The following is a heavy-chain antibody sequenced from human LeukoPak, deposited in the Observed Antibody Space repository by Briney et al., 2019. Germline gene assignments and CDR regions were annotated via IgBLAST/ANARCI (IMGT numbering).Heavy chain of an antibody. CDR3: AKHSGNYFFDH. Sequence: GGSLRLSCAASGFTFSTYAMSWVRQAPGKGLEWVSAISGGGDTFYADSVRGRLTISRDNYMNTLYLQMNSLRAEDTAMYYCAKHSGNYFFDHWSQGTLVTVSA. CDR1: GFTFSTYA. J-gene: IGHJ4*02. V-gene: IGHV3-23*01. CDR2: ISGGGDT. D-gene: IGHD1-26*01.